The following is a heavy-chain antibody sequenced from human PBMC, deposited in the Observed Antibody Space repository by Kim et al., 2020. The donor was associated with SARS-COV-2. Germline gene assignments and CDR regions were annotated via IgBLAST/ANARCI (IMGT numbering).Heavy chain of an antibody. J-gene: IGHJ3*02. D-gene: IGHD3-22*01. Sequence: GGSLRLSCAASGFAFSSYAMHWVRQAPGKGLEYVSAISSNGGSTYYANSVKGRFTISRDNSKNTLYLQMGSLRAEDMAVYYCAREGYYDISSDAFDIWGQGTMVTVSS. V-gene: IGHV3-64*01. CDR2: ISSNGGST. CDR1: GFAFSSYA. CDR3: AREGYYDISSDAFDI.